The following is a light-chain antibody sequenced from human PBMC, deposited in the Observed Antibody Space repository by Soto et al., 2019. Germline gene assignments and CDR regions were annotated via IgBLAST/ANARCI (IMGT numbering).Light chain of an antibody. CDR1: SSDVGGYNY. CDR2: DVS. CDR3: SSYTSSSTVV. J-gene: IGLJ2*01. Sequence: QSALTQPASVSGSPGQSITISCTGTSSDVGGYNYVSWYQQHPGKAPKLKIYDVSNRPSGVSNRFSGSKSGNTASLTISGFQAEDEADYYCSSYTSSSTVVFGGGTKLTVL. V-gene: IGLV2-14*01.